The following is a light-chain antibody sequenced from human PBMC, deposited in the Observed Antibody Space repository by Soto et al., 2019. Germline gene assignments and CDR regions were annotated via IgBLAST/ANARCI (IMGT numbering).Light chain of an antibody. Sequence: QSVLTQPPSVSGAPGQRVTISCTGSRSNIGAGYDVHWYQQFPGTAPKLLIYGNSNRPSGVPDRFSGSKSGTSASLAITGLQAEDEADYYCQSYDSSLSGLVFGTGTKVTVL. V-gene: IGLV1-40*01. CDR2: GNS. CDR3: QSYDSSLSGLV. CDR1: RSNIGAGYD. J-gene: IGLJ1*01.